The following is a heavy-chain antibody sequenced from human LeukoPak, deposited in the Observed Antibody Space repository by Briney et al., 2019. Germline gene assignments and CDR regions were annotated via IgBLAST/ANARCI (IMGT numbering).Heavy chain of an antibody. Sequence: SETLSLTCTVSGGSISGYYWSWIRQPPGKGLEWIGYIFYSGSTNYNPSLKSRVTISVDTSKNQFSLKLSSVTAADTAVYYCARGEWDLLFDYWGQGTLDTVSS. CDR3: ARGEWDLLFDY. V-gene: IGHV4-59*01. CDR1: GGSISGYY. J-gene: IGHJ4*02. D-gene: IGHD1-26*01. CDR2: IFYSGST.